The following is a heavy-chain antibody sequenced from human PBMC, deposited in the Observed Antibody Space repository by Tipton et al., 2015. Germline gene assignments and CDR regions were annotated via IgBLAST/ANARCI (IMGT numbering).Heavy chain of an antibody. CDR1: GYSISSGYY. J-gene: IGHJ4*02. V-gene: IGHV3-9*01. CDR2: ISWNSGSI. CDR3: AREGSSWYFGVY. Sequence: TLSLTCDVSGYSISSGYYWGWIRQPPGKGLEWVSGISWNSGSIDYADSVKGRFTISRDNAQNSLFLQMNSLTAEDTAFYYCAREGSSWYFGVYWGQGTLVSVSS. D-gene: IGHD6-13*01.